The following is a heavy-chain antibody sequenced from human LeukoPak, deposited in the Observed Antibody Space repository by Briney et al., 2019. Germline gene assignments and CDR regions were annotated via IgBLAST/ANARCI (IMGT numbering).Heavy chain of an antibody. CDR3: ARESYGGNFPHFDY. Sequence: ASVKVSCTASGYTFTSHYMHWVRQAPGQGLEWMGIINPSGGSTDYAQNFQGRVTMTRDTSTSTVYMELSSLRSEDTAVYYCARESYGGNFPHFDYWGQGTLVTVSS. J-gene: IGHJ4*02. CDR1: GYTFTSHY. V-gene: IGHV1-46*01. CDR2: INPSGGST. D-gene: IGHD4-23*01.